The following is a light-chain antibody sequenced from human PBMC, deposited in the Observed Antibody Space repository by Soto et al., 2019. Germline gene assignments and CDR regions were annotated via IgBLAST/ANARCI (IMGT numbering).Light chain of an antibody. J-gene: IGKJ2*01. Sequence: EIVMTQSPDTLSVSPGERATLSCRASQSVSSNLAWFQQKPGQAPRLLIYRASTRATGIPARFSGSGSGTEFTLTISSLQSEDFAVYYCLQYDNWPPYTFGQGTKLEIK. CDR2: RAS. V-gene: IGKV3-15*01. CDR3: LQYDNWPPYT. CDR1: QSVSSN.